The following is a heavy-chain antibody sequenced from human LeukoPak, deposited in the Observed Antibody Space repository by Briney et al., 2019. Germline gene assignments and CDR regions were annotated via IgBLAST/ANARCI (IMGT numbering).Heavy chain of an antibody. J-gene: IGHJ4*02. CDR3: AREMDGPYGSGSPLDY. D-gene: IGHD3-10*01. V-gene: IGHV3-20*04. CDR1: RFTFDDYG. CDR2: INWNGGSS. Sequence: GGSLRLSCAASRFTFDDYGMSWVRQAPGKGLEWVSGINWNGGSSGYADSVKGRFTISRDNAKNSLYLQMNSLRAEDTAVYYCAREMDGPYGSGSPLDYWGQGTLVTVSS.